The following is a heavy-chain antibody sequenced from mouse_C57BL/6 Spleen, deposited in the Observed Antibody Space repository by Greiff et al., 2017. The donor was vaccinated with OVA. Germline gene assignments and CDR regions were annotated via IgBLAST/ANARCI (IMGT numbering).Heavy chain of an antibody. D-gene: IGHD1-1*01. V-gene: IGHV1-55*01. CDR2: IYPGSGST. J-gene: IGHJ2*01. CDR3: ARGGIITTVVHFDY. Sequence: QVQLQQPGAELVKPGASVKMSCKASGYTFTSYWITWVKQRPGQGLEWIGDIYPGSGSTNYNEKFKSKATLTVDTSSSTAYMQLSSLTSEDSAVYYCARGGIITTVVHFDYWGQGTTLTVSS. CDR1: GYTFTSYW.